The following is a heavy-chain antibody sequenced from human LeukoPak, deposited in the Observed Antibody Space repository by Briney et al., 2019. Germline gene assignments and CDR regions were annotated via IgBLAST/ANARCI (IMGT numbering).Heavy chain of an antibody. J-gene: IGHJ4*02. CDR1: GFTFSSYA. D-gene: IGHD3-3*01. V-gene: IGHV3-23*01. Sequence: GGSLRLSCAASGFTFSSYAMSWVRQAPGKGLEWVSAISGSGGSTYYAGSVKGRFTISRDNSKNTLYLQMNSLRAEDTAVYYCAKDFSDFWDPPFDYWGQGTLVTVSS. CDR3: AKDFSDFWDPPFDY. CDR2: ISGSGGST.